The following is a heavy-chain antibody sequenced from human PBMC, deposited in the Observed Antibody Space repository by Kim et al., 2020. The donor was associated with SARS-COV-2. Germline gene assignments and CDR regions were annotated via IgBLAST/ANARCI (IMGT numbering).Heavy chain of an antibody. J-gene: IGHJ4*02. CDR1: GFTFSSYA. CDR3: ARDLVAVAGPFDY. CDR2: ISYDGSNK. D-gene: IGHD6-19*01. Sequence: GGSLRLSCAASGFTFSSYAMHWVRQAPGKGLEWVAVISYDGSNKYYADSVKGRFTISRDNSKNTLYLQMNSLRAEDTAVYYCARDLVAVAGPFDYWGQGTLVTVSS. V-gene: IGHV3-30-3*01.